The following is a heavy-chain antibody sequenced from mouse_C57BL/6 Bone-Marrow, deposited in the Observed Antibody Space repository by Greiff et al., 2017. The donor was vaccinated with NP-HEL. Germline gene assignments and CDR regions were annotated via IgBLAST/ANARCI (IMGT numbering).Heavy chain of an antibody. CDR1: GFTFSDAW. V-gene: IGHV6-6*01. J-gene: IGHJ2*01. CDR2: IRNKANNHAT. Sequence: EVTLVASGGGLVQPGGSMKLSCAASGFTFSDAWMDWVRQSPEKGLEWVAEIRNKANNHATYYAESVKGRFTISRDDSKSSVYLQMNSLRAEDTGIYYCTRRGNRYYFDYWGQGTTLTVSS. CDR3: TRRGNRYYFDY.